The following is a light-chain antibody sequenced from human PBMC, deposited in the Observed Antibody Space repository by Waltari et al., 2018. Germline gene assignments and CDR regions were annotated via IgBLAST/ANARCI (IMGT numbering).Light chain of an antibody. CDR1: SGHSNTI. V-gene: IGLV4-69*01. Sequence: QLVLTQSPSASASLGASVKLTCTLSSGHSNTIIAWLQQQPEKGPRYLMKVNSDGSHSKGDEIPDRFSGSSSGAERYLTISSLQSEDEADYYCQSGGHGTWVFGGGTKLTVL. J-gene: IGLJ3*02. CDR3: QSGGHGTWV. CDR2: VNSDGSH.